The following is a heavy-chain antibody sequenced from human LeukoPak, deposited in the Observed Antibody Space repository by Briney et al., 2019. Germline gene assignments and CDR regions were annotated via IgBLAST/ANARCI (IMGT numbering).Heavy chain of an antibody. Sequence: PGGSLRLSCAASGFTFSSYGMSWVRRAPGKGLEWVSGIGGSGGSTYYADSVKGRFTISRDNSKNTLYLYLQMNSLRAEDTAVYYCAKRAGGPHFDYWGQGTLVTVSS. CDR1: GFTFSSYG. V-gene: IGHV3-23*01. CDR2: IGGSGGST. CDR3: AKRAGGPHFDY. J-gene: IGHJ4*02. D-gene: IGHD6-19*01.